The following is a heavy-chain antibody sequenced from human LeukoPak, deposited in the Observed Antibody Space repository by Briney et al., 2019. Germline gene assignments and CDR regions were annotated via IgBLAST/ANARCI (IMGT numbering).Heavy chain of an antibody. CDR2: ISSSSSYI. CDR1: GFTFSSYR. V-gene: IGHV3-21*01. D-gene: IGHD1-26*01. J-gene: IGHJ6*02. Sequence: GGSLRLSCAASGFTFSSYRMSWVRQAPGKGLEWVSSISSSSSYIYYADSVKGRFTISRDNAKNSLYLQMNSLRAGDTAVYYCARDLGNYGMDVWGQGTTVTVSS. CDR3: ARDLGNYGMDV.